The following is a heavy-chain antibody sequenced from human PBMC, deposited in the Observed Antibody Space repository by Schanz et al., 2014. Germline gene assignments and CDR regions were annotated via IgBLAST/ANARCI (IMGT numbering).Heavy chain of an antibody. D-gene: IGHD1-26*01. Sequence: QVQLQESGPGLVKPSETLSLTCTVSGVSIGGYYWSWIRQPPGKGLEWIGYIFFSGSTTYNPSFKSRLTISVDMSKNQSALNRASVTAADTAVYYCARLGVGDKAYYYYGTDVWGQGTTVLVSS. CDR1: GVSIGGYY. V-gene: IGHV4-59*08. J-gene: IGHJ6*02. CDR3: ARLGVGDKAYYYYGTDV. CDR2: IFFSGST.